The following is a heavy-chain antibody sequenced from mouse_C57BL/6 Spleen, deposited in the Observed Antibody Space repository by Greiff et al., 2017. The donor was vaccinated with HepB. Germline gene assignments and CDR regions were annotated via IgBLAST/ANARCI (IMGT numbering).Heavy chain of an antibody. D-gene: IGHD1-1*01. CDR1: GYAFSSSW. CDR2: ICPGDGDT. V-gene: IGHV1-82*01. Sequence: VQLQQSGPELVKPGASVKISCKASGYAFSSSWMNWVKQRPGKGLEWIGRICPGDGDTNYNGKFKGKATLTADKSSSTAYMQLSSLTSEDSAVYFCARSIITTAYAMDYWGQGTSVTVSS. J-gene: IGHJ4*01. CDR3: ARSIITTAYAMDY.